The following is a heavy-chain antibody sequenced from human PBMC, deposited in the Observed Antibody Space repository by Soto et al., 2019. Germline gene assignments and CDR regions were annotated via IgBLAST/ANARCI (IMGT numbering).Heavy chain of an antibody. CDR2: INHSGST. D-gene: IGHD3-3*01. Sequence: QVQLQQWGAGLLKPSETLSLTCAVYGGSFSGYYWSWIRQPPGKGLEWIGEINHSGSTNYNPSLKSRVTRAVDTSKNLFARKLSSVTAADTAVYYCASSKSLYYDFSCYYYYGMDVWGQGTTVTVSS. CDR3: ASSKSLYYDFSCYYYYGMDV. CDR1: GGSFSGYY. J-gene: IGHJ6*02. V-gene: IGHV4-34*01.